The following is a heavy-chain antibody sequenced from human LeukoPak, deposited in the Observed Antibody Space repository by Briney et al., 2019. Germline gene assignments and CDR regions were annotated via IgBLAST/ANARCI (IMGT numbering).Heavy chain of an antibody. Sequence: GGSLRLSCATSGFAVSSKSLTWVRQAPGMGLEWVSVIYGAGSTFYADSVKGRFSISRDNSKNTLFLHMNSLRAEDTAVYYCARGTDALDIWGQGTMVTV. J-gene: IGHJ3*02. CDR1: GFAVSSKS. V-gene: IGHV3-66*01. CDR2: IYGAGST. CDR3: ARGTDALDI.